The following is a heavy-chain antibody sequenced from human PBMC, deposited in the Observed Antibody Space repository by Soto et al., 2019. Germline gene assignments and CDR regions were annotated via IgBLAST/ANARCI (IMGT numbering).Heavy chain of an antibody. CDR3: ARYQGFWSGYYGMDV. J-gene: IGHJ6*02. V-gene: IGHV4-30-4*01. CDR1: GGSISSGDYY. Sequence: QVQLQESGPGLVKPSQTLSLTCTVSGGSISSGDYYWSWIRQPPGKGLEWIGYIYYSGSTYYNPSLKSRVTISIDTSKNQFSLKLSSVTAADTAVYYCARYQGFWSGYYGMDVWGQGTTVTVSS. CDR2: IYYSGST. D-gene: IGHD3-3*01.